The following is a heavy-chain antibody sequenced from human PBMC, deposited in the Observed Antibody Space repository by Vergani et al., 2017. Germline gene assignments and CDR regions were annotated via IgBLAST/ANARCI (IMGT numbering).Heavy chain of an antibody. CDR1: GGSISSGGYY. CDR3: ARDGGGGNGAPAGFDP. D-gene: IGHD3-16*01. Sequence: QVQLQESGPGLVKPSQTLSLTCTVSGGSISSGGYYWSWIRQHPGKGLEWIGYIYYSGSTYYNPSLKSRVTISVDTSKNQFSLKLSSVTAAATAVYYCARDGGGGNGAPAGFDPWGQGTLVTVSS. J-gene: IGHJ5*02. CDR2: IYYSGST. V-gene: IGHV4-31*03.